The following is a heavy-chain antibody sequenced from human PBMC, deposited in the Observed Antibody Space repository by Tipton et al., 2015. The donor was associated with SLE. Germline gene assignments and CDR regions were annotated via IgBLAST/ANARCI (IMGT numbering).Heavy chain of an antibody. D-gene: IGHD5-24*01. CDR2: ISWNGGNT. J-gene: IGHJ4*02. V-gene: IGHV3-20*04. CDR3: AKGTRDGYRPPFDS. CDR1: GFTFDDHG. Sequence: SLRLSCTASGFTFDDHGMSWVRQAPGKGLEWVSSISWNGGNTRYADSVKGRFTISRDSAKNSLYLQMDSLTVEDTAVYYCAKGTRDGYRPPFDSWGQGTRVNVSS.